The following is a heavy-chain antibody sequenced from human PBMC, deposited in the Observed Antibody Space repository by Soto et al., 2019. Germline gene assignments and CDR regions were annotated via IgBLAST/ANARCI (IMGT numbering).Heavy chain of an antibody. D-gene: IGHD3-10*01. Sequence: PGGSLRLSCAASGFTFSSYAMSWVRQAPGKGLEWVSAISGSGGSTYYADSVKGRFTISRDNSKNTLYLQMNSLRAEDTAVYYCAXDDDWFGEHLGRYGMDVWGQGTTVTVSS. CDR3: AXDDDWFGEHLGRYGMDV. CDR2: ISGSGGST. CDR1: GFTFSSYA. J-gene: IGHJ6*02. V-gene: IGHV3-23*01.